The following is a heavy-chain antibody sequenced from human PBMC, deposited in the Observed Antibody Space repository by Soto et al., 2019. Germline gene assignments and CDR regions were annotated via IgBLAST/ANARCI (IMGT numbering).Heavy chain of an antibody. Sequence: PSETLSLTCTVSGGSISSYYWSWIRQPPGKGLEWIGYIYYSGSTNYNPSLKSRVTISVDTSKNQFSLKLSSLRSEDTAVYYCARDHRRFDPWGQGTLVTVSS. CDR3: ARDHRRFDP. CDR1: GGSISSYY. D-gene: IGHD3-16*02. J-gene: IGHJ5*02. CDR2: IYYSGST. V-gene: IGHV4-59*01.